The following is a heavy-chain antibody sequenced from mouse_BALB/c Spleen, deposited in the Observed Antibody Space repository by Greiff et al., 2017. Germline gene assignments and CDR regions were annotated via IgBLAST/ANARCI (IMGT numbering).Heavy chain of an antibody. J-gene: IGHJ4*01. CDR2: IYWDDDK. D-gene: IGHD1-1*01. CDR1: GFSLSTSGMG. CDR3: ARIYYYGSSYAMDY. Sequence: QVTLKVSGPGILQPSQTLSLTCSFSGFSLSTSGMGVSWIRQPSGKGLEWLAHIYWDDDKRYNPSLKSRLTISKDTSSNQVFLKITSVDTADTATDYCARIYYYGSSYAMDYWGQGTSVTVSS. V-gene: IGHV8-12*01.